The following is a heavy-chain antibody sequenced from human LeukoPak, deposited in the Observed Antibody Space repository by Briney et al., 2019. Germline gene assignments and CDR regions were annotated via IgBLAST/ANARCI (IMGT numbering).Heavy chain of an antibody. CDR2: INHSGST. CDR1: GFTFSSYT. J-gene: IGHJ5*02. CDR3: ASGSYDGWFDP. V-gene: IGHV4-34*01. D-gene: IGHD1-26*01. Sequence: GSLRLSCAASGFTFSSYTMNWVRQPPGKGLEWIGEINHSGSTNYNPSLKSRVTISVDTSKNQFSLKLSSVTAADTAVYYCASGSYDGWFDPWGQGTLVTVSS.